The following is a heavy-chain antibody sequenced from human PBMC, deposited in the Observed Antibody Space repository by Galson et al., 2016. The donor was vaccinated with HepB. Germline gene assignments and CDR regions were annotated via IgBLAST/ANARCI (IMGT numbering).Heavy chain of an antibody. Sequence: SLRLSCAASGFTFSSYWMSCVRRAPGKGLEWVANINQGGSQKYYVDSVKGRFTISRDNARNSLSLQMSSLRAEDTAVYYCARGRGCFCIGNMCHSDYFDYWGEGPVVTVSS. CDR2: INQGGSQK. CDR3: ARGRGCFCIGNMCHSDYFDY. D-gene: IGHD3-3*01. CDR1: GFTFSSYW. J-gene: IGHJ4*02. V-gene: IGHV3-7*01.